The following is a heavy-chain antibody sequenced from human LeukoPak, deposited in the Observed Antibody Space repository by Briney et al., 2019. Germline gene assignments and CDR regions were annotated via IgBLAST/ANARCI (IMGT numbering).Heavy chain of an antibody. D-gene: IGHD3-16*01. J-gene: IGHJ4*02. CDR1: GFTFSSYD. CDR2: ISSSSSYI. V-gene: IGHV3-21*01. Sequence: PGGSLRLSCAASGFTFSSYDMSWVRQAPGKGLEWVSCISSSSSYIYYADSVKGRFTTSRDNAKNSLYLQMNSLRADDTAVYYCARDAGRGDYWGQGALVTVSS. CDR3: ARDAGRGDY.